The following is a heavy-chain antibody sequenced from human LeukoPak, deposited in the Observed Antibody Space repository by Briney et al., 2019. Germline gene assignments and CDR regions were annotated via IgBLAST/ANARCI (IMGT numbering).Heavy chain of an antibody. J-gene: IGHJ4*02. CDR3: ARAPRPLTYYDFWSGYYHFDY. V-gene: IGHV1-46*01. Sequence: ASVKVSCKASGYTFTSYYMHWVRQAPGQGLEWMGIINPSGGSTSYAQKFQGRVTMTRDTSTSTVYMELSSLRSEDTAVYYCARAPRPLTYYDFWSGYYHFDYWGQGTLVTVSS. D-gene: IGHD3-3*01. CDR1: GYTFTSYY. CDR2: INPSGGST.